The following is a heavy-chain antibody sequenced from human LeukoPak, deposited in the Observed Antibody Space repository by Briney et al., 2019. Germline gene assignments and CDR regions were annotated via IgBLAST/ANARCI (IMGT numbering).Heavy chain of an antibody. CDR1: GFTFSSYS. CDR2: ISSSSSYI. Sequence: GGSLRLSCAASGFTFSSYSMNWVRQAPGKGLEWVSSISSSSSYIYYADSVKGRFTISRDNAKNSPYLQMNSLRAEDTAVYYCAREAAADAFDIWGQGTMVTVSS. CDR3: AREAAADAFDI. J-gene: IGHJ3*02. V-gene: IGHV3-21*01. D-gene: IGHD6-13*01.